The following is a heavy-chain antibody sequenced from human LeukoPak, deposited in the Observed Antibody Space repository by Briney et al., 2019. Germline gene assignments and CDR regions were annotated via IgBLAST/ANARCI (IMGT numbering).Heavy chain of an antibody. J-gene: IGHJ4*02. CDR1: GFTFSGYG. CDR2: ISYDGSNK. CDR3: ANSRYFDWLRPDF. Sequence: GGSLRLSCAASGFTFSGYGMHWVRQAPGKGLEWVAVISYDGSNKYYADSVKGRFTISRDNSKNTLYLQMNSLRAEDTAVYYCANSRYFDWLRPDFWGQGTLVTVSS. D-gene: IGHD3-9*01. V-gene: IGHV3-30*18.